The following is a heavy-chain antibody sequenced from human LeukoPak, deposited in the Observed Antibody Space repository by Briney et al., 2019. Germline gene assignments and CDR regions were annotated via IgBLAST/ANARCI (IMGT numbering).Heavy chain of an antibody. J-gene: IGHJ5*02. V-gene: IGHV3-23*01. CDR1: GFMFSSFA. Sequence: GGSLRLXCAASGFMFSSFAMGWDSQAPGKGRGWASAIGGSGDHTYYADSVKGRFSNSRDNYNNTLYLQMNSLGAEDTAVYYCAKKIVVVPSSGFDPWGQGTLVSVPS. D-gene: IGHD2-2*01. CDR2: IGGSGDHT. CDR3: AKKIVVVPSSGFDP.